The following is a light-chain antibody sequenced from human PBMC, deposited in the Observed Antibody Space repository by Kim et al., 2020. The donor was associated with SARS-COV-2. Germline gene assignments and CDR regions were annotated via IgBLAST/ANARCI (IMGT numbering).Light chain of an antibody. J-gene: IGLJ3*02. V-gene: IGLV3-19*01. Sequence: ELTPDPAVSVALGQTVRITCQGDSLRSYYASWYQQKPGQAPVLVIYGKNNRPSGIPDRFSGSSSGNTASLTITGAQAEDEADYYCNSRDSSGNHLVFGGGTQLTVL. CDR3: NSRDSSGNHLV. CDR2: GKN. CDR1: SLRSYY.